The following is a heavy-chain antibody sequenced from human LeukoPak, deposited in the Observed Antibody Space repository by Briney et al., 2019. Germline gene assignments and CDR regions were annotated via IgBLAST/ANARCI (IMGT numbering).Heavy chain of an antibody. Sequence: SETLSLTCTVSGGSISSSSYYWGWIRQPPGKGLEWIGSIYYSGSTYYNPSLKSRVTISVDTSKNQFSLKLSSVTAADTAVYYCARAMSRPDIVVVVAATSVFDYWGQGTLVTVSS. J-gene: IGHJ4*02. D-gene: IGHD2-15*01. CDR2: IYYSGST. V-gene: IGHV4-39*07. CDR1: GGSISSSSYY. CDR3: ARAMSRPDIVVVVAATSVFDY.